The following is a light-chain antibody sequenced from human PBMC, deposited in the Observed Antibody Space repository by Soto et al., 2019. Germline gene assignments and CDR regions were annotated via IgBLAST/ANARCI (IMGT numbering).Light chain of an antibody. Sequence: SVLTQPPSVSVAPGQRVTISCTGSSSNIGAGRDVHWYQQLPGTAPRLLIYGNNNRPSGVPDRFSASKSGTSASLAITGLQAEDEAEFYCQSFDSSLSAYVFGTGTKVTVL. CDR3: QSFDSSLSAYV. J-gene: IGLJ1*01. CDR1: SSNIGAGRD. CDR2: GNN. V-gene: IGLV1-40*01.